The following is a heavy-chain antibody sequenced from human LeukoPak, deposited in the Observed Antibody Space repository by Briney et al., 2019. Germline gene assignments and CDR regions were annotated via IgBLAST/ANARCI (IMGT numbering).Heavy chain of an antibody. CDR1: GFTYSSYS. J-gene: IGHJ4*02. D-gene: IGHD3-22*01. CDR3: AKVQTYYYDSSSLEGFDY. CDR2: ISHTGGST. Sequence: PGGSLRLSCAASGFTYSSYSMTWVRQVPGKGLEWVSAISHTGGSTYYADSVKGRFTISRDNSKNTLYLQMNSLRAEDTAVYYCAKVQTYYYDSSSLEGFDYWGQGTLVTVSS. V-gene: IGHV3-23*01.